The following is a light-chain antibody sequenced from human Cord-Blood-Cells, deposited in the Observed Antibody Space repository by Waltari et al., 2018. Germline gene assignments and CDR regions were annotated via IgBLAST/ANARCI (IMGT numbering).Light chain of an antibody. V-gene: IGLV3-1*01. CDR2: QDS. Sequence: SDELPQPPSVSVSPGQTASITCPGDKLGDKYAWWYQQKPGQSPVLVIYQDSKRPSGIPERFAWSNAGNTATLTSGGTQAMDEAEYYCQAWDSSTGVFGGGTKLTVL. CDR1: KLGDKY. J-gene: IGLJ2*01. CDR3: QAWDSSTGV.